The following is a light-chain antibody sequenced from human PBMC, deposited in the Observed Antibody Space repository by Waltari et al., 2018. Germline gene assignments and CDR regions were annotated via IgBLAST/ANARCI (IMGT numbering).Light chain of an antibody. J-gene: IGLJ1*01. CDR1: SSDIGGYVY. Sequence: QSPLTQPASVSASPGQSITISCTGTSSDIGGYVYASWYQQHPGRAPKLIIYEVDKRPSGISSLFSGSKSGNTASLTISGLQPEDEADYYCCSYTNSGTRVFGTGTKVTVL. CDR3: CSYTNSGTRV. CDR2: EVD. V-gene: IGLV2-14*03.